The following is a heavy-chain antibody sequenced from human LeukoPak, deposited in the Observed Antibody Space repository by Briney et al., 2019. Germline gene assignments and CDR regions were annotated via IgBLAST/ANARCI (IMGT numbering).Heavy chain of an antibody. CDR2: IYPGDSDT. CDR1: GYSFTSYW. J-gene: IGHJ4*02. CDR3: ARRYGSGSYAGGVFDY. Sequence: GESLKISCKGSGYSFTSYWIGWVRQMPGKGLEWMGIIYPGDSDTRYSPSFQGQVTISADKSISTAYLQWSSLKASDTAMYYCARRYGSGSYAGGVFDYWGQGTLVTVSS. V-gene: IGHV5-51*01. D-gene: IGHD3-10*01.